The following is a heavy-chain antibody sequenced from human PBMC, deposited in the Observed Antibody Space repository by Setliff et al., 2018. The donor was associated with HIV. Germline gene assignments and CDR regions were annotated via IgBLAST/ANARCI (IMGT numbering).Heavy chain of an antibody. CDR3: ASEAWTSYRSSSGYYYYYMDV. D-gene: IGHD6-6*01. CDR2: AYTGGST. CDR1: GASLQSYY. Sequence: ETLSLTCSVSGASLQSYYWSWIRQPAGKGLEWIGRAYTGGSTNYNPSLKSRVSMSVDTSKNQFSLKLSSVTAADTAVYYCASEAWTSYRSSSGYYYYYMDVWGKGTTVTVSS. V-gene: IGHV4-4*07. J-gene: IGHJ6*03.